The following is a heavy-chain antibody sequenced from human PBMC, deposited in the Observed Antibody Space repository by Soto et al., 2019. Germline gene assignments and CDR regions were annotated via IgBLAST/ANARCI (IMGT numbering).Heavy chain of an antibody. CDR1: GFTVSSNY. CDR2: IDNGGST. Sequence: GGSLRLSCAASGFTVSSNYMSWVRQAPGKGLEWVSVIDNGGSTYYAETVKGRFTISRDNSKNTLYLQMNSLRAEDTAVYYCARTYHDFWSGTLDVWGKGTTVTVSS. V-gene: IGHV3-66*01. J-gene: IGHJ6*04. D-gene: IGHD3-3*01. CDR3: ARTYHDFWSGTLDV.